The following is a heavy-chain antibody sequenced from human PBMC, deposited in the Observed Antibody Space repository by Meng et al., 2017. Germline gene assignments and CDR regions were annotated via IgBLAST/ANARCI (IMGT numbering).Heavy chain of an antibody. D-gene: IGHD2-15*01. J-gene: IGHJ4*02. CDR1: GYTFTSYA. Sequence: VPLVQSGAEVKEPGASVKVSCKASGYTFTSYAMHWARQAPGQSLEWMGWLNAGNGDTKYSQKFQGRVTITRDSSASTAYMELSSLRSEDTAVYYCARDSCTGGICYRGSFDYWAQGTLVTVSS. CDR3: ARDSCTGGICYRGSFDY. CDR2: LNAGNGDT. V-gene: IGHV1-3*01.